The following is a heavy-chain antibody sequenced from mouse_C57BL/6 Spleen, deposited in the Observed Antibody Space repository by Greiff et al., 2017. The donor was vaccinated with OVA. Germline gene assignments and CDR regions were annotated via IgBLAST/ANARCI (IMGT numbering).Heavy chain of an antibody. J-gene: IGHJ2*01. V-gene: IGHV1-64*01. CDR1: GYTFTSYW. CDR2: IHPNSGST. CDR3: ASYKYGYGYFDY. Sequence: VQLQQPGAELVKPGASVKLSCKASGYTFTSYWMHWVKQRPGQGLEWIGMIHPNSGSTNYNEKFKSKATLTVDKSSSTAYMQLSSLTSEDSAVYYCASYKYGYGYFDYWGQGTTLTVSS. D-gene: IGHD2-2*01.